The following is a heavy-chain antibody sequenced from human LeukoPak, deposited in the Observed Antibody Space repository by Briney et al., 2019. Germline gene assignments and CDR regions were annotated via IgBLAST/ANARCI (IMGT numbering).Heavy chain of an antibody. J-gene: IGHJ3*02. D-gene: IGHD1-26*01. CDR3: ARGGSYIDAFDM. CDR2: IKQDGSEK. Sequence: GGSLRLSCAASGFIFSSYWMSWVRQAPGKGLEWVANIKQDGSEKYYVDSVKGRFTISRDNAKNSLYLQMNSLRVEDTAVYYCARGGSYIDAFDMWGQGTMVTVSS. CDR1: GFIFSSYW. V-gene: IGHV3-7*01.